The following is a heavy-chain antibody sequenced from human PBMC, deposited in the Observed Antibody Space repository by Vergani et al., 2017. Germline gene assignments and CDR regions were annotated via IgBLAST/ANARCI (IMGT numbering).Heavy chain of an antibody. J-gene: IGHJ4*02. D-gene: IGHD4-17*01. V-gene: IGHV1-3*01. CDR3: ARDLRYGDFDY. Sequence: KFQGRVTITRDTSASTAYMELSSLRSEDTAVYYCARDLRYGDFDYWGQGTLVTVSS.